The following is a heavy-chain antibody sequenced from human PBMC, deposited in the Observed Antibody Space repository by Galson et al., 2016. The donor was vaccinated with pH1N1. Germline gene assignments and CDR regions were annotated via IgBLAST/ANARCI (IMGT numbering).Heavy chain of an antibody. V-gene: IGHV1-2*02. D-gene: IGHD2-2*01. J-gene: IGHJ5*01. Sequence: SVKVSCKASGYTFTGYYMHWVRQAPGQGLEWMGWINPDTGSTSYAQKLLGRVTMTRDTSISTVYMELSSLRSDDTAVYYCARVSSTIPFDSWGQGTLVTVSS. CDR2: INPDTGST. CDR3: ARVSSTIPFDS. CDR1: GYTFTGYY.